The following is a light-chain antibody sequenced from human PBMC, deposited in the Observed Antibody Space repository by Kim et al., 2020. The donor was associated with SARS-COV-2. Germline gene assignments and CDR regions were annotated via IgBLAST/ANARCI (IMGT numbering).Light chain of an antibody. CDR2: GKN. V-gene: IGLV3-19*01. Sequence: VALGQTVRITCQGDSLRSYYATWYQQKQGQAPILVIYGKNNRPSGITDRFSGSSSGNTASLTITGTQAGDEADYYCNSRDSNDNVVFGGGTQLTVL. CDR1: SLRSYY. J-gene: IGLJ2*01. CDR3: NSRDSNDNVV.